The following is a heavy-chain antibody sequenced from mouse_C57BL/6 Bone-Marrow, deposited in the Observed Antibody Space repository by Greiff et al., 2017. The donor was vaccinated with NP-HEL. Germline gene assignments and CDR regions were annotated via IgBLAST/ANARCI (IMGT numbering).Heavy chain of an antibody. J-gene: IGHJ2*01. CDR2: INPGSGGT. V-gene: IGHV1-54*01. Sequence: QVQLQQSGAELVRPGPSVKVSCKASGYAFTNYLIEWVKQRPGQGLEWIGVINPGSGGTNYNEKFKGKATLTADKSSSTAYMQLSSLTSEDSAVYFCARNYGSSDYWGQGTTLTVSS. CDR3: ARNYGSSDY. CDR1: GYAFTNYL. D-gene: IGHD1-1*01.